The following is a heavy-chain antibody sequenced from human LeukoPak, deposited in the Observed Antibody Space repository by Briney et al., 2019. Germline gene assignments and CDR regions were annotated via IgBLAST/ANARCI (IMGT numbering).Heavy chain of an antibody. D-gene: IGHD3-16*01. CDR2: ISHSGST. V-gene: IGHV4-4*02. Sequence: KPSGTLSLTCAVSGGSTSTNNWWNWVRQPPGKGLEWIAEISHSGSTNYNPSFKSRVTISVDKSKTQFSLKLSSVTAADTAVYYCARARGDRGSFDYWGQGTMVTVSS. CDR3: ARARGDRGSFDY. CDR1: GGSTSTNNW. J-gene: IGHJ4*02.